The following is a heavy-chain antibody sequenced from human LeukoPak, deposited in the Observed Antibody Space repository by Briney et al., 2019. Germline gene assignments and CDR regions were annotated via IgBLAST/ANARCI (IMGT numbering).Heavy chain of an antibody. CDR3: ARVPMVRGVIIGDFDY. J-gene: IGHJ4*02. CDR2: IIPIFGTA. D-gene: IGHD3-10*01. V-gene: IGHV1-69*13. Sequence: SVKVTCKASGGTFSSYAISWVRQAPGQGLEWMGGIIPIFGTANYAQKFQGRVTITADESTSTAYMELSSLRSEDTAVYYCARVPMVRGVIIGDFDYWGQGTLVTVSS. CDR1: GGTFSSYA.